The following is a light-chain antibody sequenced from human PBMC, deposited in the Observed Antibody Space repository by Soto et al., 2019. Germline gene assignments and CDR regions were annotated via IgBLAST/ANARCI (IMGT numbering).Light chain of an antibody. Sequence: QAVVTQPASVSGSPGQSITISCTGTSSDVGSYNYVSWYQQHPGKAPKLLIYEISSRPSGVSNRFSGSKSGNTASLTISGLQAEDEADYSCSSYTSSSTYVFGTGTKLTVL. CDR3: SSYTSSSTYV. V-gene: IGLV2-14*01. CDR1: SSDVGSYNY. CDR2: EIS. J-gene: IGLJ1*01.